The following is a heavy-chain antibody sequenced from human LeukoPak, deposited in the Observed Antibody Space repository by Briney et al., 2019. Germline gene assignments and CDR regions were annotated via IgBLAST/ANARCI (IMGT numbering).Heavy chain of an antibody. J-gene: IGHJ4*02. CDR2: IYHSGST. V-gene: IGHV4-38-2*01. Sequence: SETLSLTCAVSGYSISNGYYWGWIRQPPGKGLEWIGSIYHSGSTYYNPSLKSRVTISVDTSKNQFSLKLSSVTAADTAVYYCASLDCSSTSCSIRGYYWGQGTLVTVSS. CDR3: ASLDCSSTSCSIRGYY. CDR1: GYSISNGYY. D-gene: IGHD2-2*01.